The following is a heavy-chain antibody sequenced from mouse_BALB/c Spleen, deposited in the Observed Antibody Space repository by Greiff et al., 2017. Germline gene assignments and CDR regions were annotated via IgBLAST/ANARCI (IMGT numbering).Heavy chain of an antibody. D-gene: IGHD1-1*01. CDR2: ISNGGGST. Sequence: EVKVVESGGGLVQPGGSLKLSCAASGFTFSSYTMSWVRQTPEKRLEWVAYISNGGGSTYYPDTVKGRFTISRDNAKNTLYLQMSSLKSEDTAMYYCARRYYYGSRDAMDYWGQGTSVTVSS. CDR1: GFTFSSYT. V-gene: IGHV5-12-2*01. J-gene: IGHJ4*01. CDR3: ARRYYYGSRDAMDY.